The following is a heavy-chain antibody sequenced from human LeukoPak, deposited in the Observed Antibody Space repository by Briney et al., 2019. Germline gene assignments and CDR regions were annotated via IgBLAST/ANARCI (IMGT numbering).Heavy chain of an antibody. CDR1: GFTFSTYA. J-gene: IGHJ6*02. D-gene: IGHD3-3*01. CDR3: ARDHYDFWSGYGRRGMDV. V-gene: IGHV3-30-3*01. CDR2: ISYDGSNK. Sequence: GGSLRLSCAASGFTFSTYAMGWVRQAPGKGLEWVAVISYDGSNKYYADSVKGRFTISRDNSKNTLYLQMNSLRAEDTAVYYCARDHYDFWSGYGRRGMDVWGQGTTVTVSS.